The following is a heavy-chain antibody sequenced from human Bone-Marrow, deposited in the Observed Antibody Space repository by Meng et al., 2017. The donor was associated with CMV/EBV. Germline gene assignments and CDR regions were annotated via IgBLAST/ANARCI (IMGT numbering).Heavy chain of an antibody. J-gene: IGHJ6*02. CDR2: IYHSGST. D-gene: IGHD6-6*01. CDR1: GYSISSGYY. CDR3: ARGRSIAARRSHYYGMDV. Sequence: SETLSLTCTVSGYSISSGYYWGWIRQPPGKGLEWIAIIYHSGSTYYNPSLKSRVTISVDTSKNQFSLKLSSVTAADTAVYYCARGRSIAARRSHYYGMDVWGQGTTVTVAS. V-gene: IGHV4-38-2*02.